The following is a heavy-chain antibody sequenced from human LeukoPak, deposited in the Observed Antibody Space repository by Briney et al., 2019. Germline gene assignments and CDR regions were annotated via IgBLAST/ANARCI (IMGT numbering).Heavy chain of an antibody. CDR3: ARGGFDY. Sequence: GGSLRLSCAASGFTFSSYDMNWVRQAPGKGLEWFSYISSSSRNIYYADSVKGRFTISRDNAKNSLYLQMSSLRVEDTAVYYCARGGFDYWGQGALVTVSS. V-gene: IGHV3-48*01. CDR2: ISSSSRNI. J-gene: IGHJ4*02. CDR1: GFTFSSYD.